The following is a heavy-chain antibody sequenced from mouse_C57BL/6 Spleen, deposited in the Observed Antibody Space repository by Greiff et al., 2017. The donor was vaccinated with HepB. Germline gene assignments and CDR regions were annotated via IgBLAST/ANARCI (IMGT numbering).Heavy chain of an antibody. CDR3: TSEGIYYDSNFDY. J-gene: IGHJ2*01. D-gene: IGHD2-4*01. CDR2: IDPETGGT. V-gene: IGHV1-15*01. CDR1: GYTFTDYE. Sequence: QVQLQQSGAELVRPGASVTLSCKASGYTFTDYEMHWVKQTPVHGLEWIGAIDPETGGTAYNQKFKGKAILTADKSSSTAYMELRSLTSEDSAVYYCTSEGIYYDSNFDYWGQGTTLTVSS.